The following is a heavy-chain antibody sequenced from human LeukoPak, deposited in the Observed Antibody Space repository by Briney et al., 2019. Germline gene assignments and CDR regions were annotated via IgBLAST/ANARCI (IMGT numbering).Heavy chain of an antibody. J-gene: IGHJ4*02. CDR1: GFTFSSYS. CDR3: ARDSPGATGDYFDY. Sequence: GGSLRLSCAASGFTFSSYSMSWVRQAPGKGLEWVSSISSSSSYIYYADSVKGRFTISRDNAKNSLYLQMNSLRAEDTAVYYCARDSPGATGDYFDYWGQGTLVTVSS. CDR2: ISSSSSYI. D-gene: IGHD1-26*01. V-gene: IGHV3-21*01.